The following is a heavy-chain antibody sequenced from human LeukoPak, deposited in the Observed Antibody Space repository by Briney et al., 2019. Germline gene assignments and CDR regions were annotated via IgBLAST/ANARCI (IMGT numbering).Heavy chain of an antibody. D-gene: IGHD3-22*01. CDR2: INSDGSST. CDR3: ARSTTYYYDHYYFDY. V-gene: IGHV3-74*01. Sequence: GGSLRLSCAASGFTFSSYWMYWVRQAPGKGLVWVSRINSDGSSTSYADSVKGRFTISRDNAKNTLYLQMNSLRAEDTAVYYCARSTTYYYDHYYFDYWGQGTLVTVSS. J-gene: IGHJ4*02. CDR1: GFTFSSYW.